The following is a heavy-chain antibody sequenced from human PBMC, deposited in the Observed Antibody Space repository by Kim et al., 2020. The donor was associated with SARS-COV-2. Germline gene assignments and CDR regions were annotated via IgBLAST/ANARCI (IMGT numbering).Heavy chain of an antibody. V-gene: IGHV4-61*07. CDR3: ASQDSSDWFYFDD. Sequence: SNPSLKGRVTISLDTSKNQFSLKLTSVTAADTAVYYCASQDSSDWFYFDDWGQGTLVTVSS. D-gene: IGHD6-19*01. J-gene: IGHJ4*02.